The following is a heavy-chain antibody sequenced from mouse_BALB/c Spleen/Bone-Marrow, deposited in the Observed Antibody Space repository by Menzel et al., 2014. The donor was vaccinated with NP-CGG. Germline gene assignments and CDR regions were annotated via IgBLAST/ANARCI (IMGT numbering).Heavy chain of an antibody. CDR3: ARRRGYDGYYEGFDY. CDR2: INPNNGGT. Sequence: EVMLVESGPELVKPGASVKIPCKASGYTFTDYNMDWVKQSHGKSLEWIGDINPNNGGTIYNQKFKGKATLTVDKSSSTAYMELRSLTSEDTAVYYCARRRGYDGYYEGFDYWGQGTTLAVSS. CDR1: GYTFTDYN. D-gene: IGHD2-3*01. V-gene: IGHV1-18*01. J-gene: IGHJ2*01.